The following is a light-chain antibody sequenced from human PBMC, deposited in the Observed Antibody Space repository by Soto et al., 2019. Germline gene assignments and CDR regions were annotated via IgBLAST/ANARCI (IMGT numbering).Light chain of an antibody. CDR3: QQYTNGPVT. CDR2: GAS. Sequence: TQSPDNLSVSPGERATLSCRASQSVSSNLAWYQQKPGQAPRLLIYGASTRATGIPARFSGSGSGTEFILAISSLQSEDSAVYFCQQYTNGPVTFGGGTKVDI. J-gene: IGKJ4*01. V-gene: IGKV3-15*01. CDR1: QSVSSN.